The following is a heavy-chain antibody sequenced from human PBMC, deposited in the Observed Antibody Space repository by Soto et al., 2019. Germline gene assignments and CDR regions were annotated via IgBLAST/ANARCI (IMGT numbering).Heavy chain of an antibody. CDR3: ASHCGGDCYSRSPLYYYYGMDV. V-gene: IGHV1-69*12. J-gene: IGHJ6*02. CDR2: IIPIFGTA. CDR1: GGTFSSYA. D-gene: IGHD2-21*02. Sequence: QVQLVQSGAEVKKPGSSVKVSCKASGGTFSSYAISWVRQAPGQGLEWMGGIIPIFGTADYAQKFQGRVTITADESTSTAYMELSSLRSEDTAVYYCASHCGGDCYSRSPLYYYYGMDVWGQGTTVTVSS.